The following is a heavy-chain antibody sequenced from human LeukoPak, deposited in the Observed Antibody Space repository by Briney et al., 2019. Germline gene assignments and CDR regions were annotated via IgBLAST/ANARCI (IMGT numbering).Heavy chain of an antibody. D-gene: IGHD4-17*01. CDR2: INPNSGGT. Sequence: ASVKVSCKASGGTFSSYAISWVRQAPGQGLEWMGRINPNSGGTNYAQKFQGRVTMTRDTSIGTAYMELTRLRSDDTAVYYCAREDYGDTEPFDYWGQGTLVTVSS. CDR1: GGTFSSYA. J-gene: IGHJ4*02. CDR3: AREDYGDTEPFDY. V-gene: IGHV1-2*06.